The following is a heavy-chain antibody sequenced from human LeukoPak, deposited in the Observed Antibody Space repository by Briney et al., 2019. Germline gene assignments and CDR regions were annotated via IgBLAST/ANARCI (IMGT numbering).Heavy chain of an antibody. V-gene: IGHV1-69*05. J-gene: IGHJ5*02. CDR3: ARDFGYCSSTSCYLNWFDP. CDR1: GGTFSSYA. CDR2: IIPIFGTA. Sequence: SVKVSCKASGGTFSSYAISWVRQAPGQGLEWMGGIIPIFGTANYAQKFQGRVTITRDTSASTAYMELSSLRSEDTAVYYCARDFGYCSSTSCYLNWFDPWGQGTLVTVSS. D-gene: IGHD2-2*03.